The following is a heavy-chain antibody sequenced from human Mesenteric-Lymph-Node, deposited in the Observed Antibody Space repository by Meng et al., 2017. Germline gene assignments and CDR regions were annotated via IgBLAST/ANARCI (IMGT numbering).Heavy chain of an antibody. J-gene: IGHJ4*02. Sequence: QAQMVQSGGAVKKPGASVKASCKASGYTFTNYGITWVRQAPGQGLEWMGWINAYNGDTNYAQTLQGRVTMTTDTSTSTAYMELRSLRSDDTAVYYCARVEVGITSGDYWGQGTLVTVSS. D-gene: IGHD1-26*01. V-gene: IGHV1-18*01. CDR3: ARVEVGITSGDY. CDR1: GYTFTNYG. CDR2: INAYNGDT.